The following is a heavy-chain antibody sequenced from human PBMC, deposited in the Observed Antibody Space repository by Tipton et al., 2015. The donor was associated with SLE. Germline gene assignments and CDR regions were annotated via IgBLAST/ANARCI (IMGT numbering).Heavy chain of an antibody. J-gene: IGHJ3*02. CDR2: IFHIGST. D-gene: IGHD1-26*01. CDR1: DDSISSSNW. CDR3: ARGPSVVGTSGYVALDI. Sequence: TLSLTCTVSDDSISSSNWWNWVRQPPGKGLEWIGEIFHIGSTNYQPSLKSRVTISVDKSRNQFSLKLTSVTAADTAVYYCARGPSVVGTSGYVALDIWGKGTMVTVSS. V-gene: IGHV4-4*02.